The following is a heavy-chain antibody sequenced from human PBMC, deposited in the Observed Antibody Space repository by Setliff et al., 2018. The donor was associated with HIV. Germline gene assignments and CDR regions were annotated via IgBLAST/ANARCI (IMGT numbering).Heavy chain of an antibody. Sequence: GGSLRLSCAVSEFTFSNAWMSWVRQAPGKGLEWVGRIKSKTDGGTTEYAAPVRGRFTISRDDSKDTLYLQMSGLKTEDTAVYYCATDGNNYGNLFDYWGQGTLVTVSS. CDR2: IKSKTDGGTT. CDR3: ATDGNNYGNLFDY. J-gene: IGHJ4*02. CDR1: EFTFSNAW. V-gene: IGHV3-15*01. D-gene: IGHD5-18*01.